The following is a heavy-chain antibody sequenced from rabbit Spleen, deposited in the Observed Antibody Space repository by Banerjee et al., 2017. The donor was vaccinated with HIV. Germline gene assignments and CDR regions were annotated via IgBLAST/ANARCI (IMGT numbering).Heavy chain of an antibody. Sequence: QSLEESGGGLVQPGASLTLTCTASGFSFTSGYDMCWVRQATGKGLEWIGYIDPVFGITYYANWVNGRFSISRENAQNTVFLQMTSLTAADRATYFCARDLIGVIGWNFGWWGPGTLVTVS. CDR2: IDPVFGIT. CDR3: ARDLIGVIGWNFGW. V-gene: IGHV1S40*01. CDR1: GFSFTSGYD. D-gene: IGHD4-1*01. J-gene: IGHJ6*01.